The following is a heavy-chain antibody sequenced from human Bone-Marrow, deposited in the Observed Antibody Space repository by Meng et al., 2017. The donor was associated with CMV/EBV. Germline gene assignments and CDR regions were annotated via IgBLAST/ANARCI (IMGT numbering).Heavy chain of an antibody. CDR2: IKRGAST. CDR3: ARKRLEYCSSTSCYGRGWVDP. Sequence: FMGCYLGWIRQPPGERLEWIGEIKRGASTNHNPSLRRRVTISVDASEAQFSLKLSSVTAANTAVYCCARKRLEYCSSTSCYGRGWVDPWGQGTLVTVSS. J-gene: IGHJ5*02. CDR1: FMGCY. D-gene: IGHD2-2*01. V-gene: IGHV4-34*01.